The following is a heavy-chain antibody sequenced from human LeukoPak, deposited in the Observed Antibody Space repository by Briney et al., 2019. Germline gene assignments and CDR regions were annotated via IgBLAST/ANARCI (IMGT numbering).Heavy chain of an antibody. D-gene: IGHD3-22*01. V-gene: IGHV4-31*03. CDR3: ARLTSYDSSGYYYRTGAFDI. CDR2: IYYSGST. Sequence: SQTLSLTCTVSGGSISSGGYYWSWIRQHPGKGLEWIGYIYYSGSTYYNPSLKSRVTISVDTSKNQFSLKPSSVTAADTAVYYCARLTSYDSSGYYYRTGAFDIWGQGTMVTVSS. J-gene: IGHJ3*02. CDR1: GGSISSGGYY.